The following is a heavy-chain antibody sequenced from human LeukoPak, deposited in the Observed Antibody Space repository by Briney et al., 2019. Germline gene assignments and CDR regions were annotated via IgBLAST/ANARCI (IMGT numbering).Heavy chain of an antibody. CDR2: IYTSGST. J-gene: IGHJ4*02. CDR3: ARVPFNSSSWYTFDY. V-gene: IGHV4-4*07. D-gene: IGHD6-13*01. Sequence: SETLSLTCTVSGGSISSYYWSWIRQPAGKGLEWIGRIYTSGSTNYNPSLKSRVIMSVDTSKNQFSLKLSSLTAADTAVYYCARVPFNSSSWYTFDYWGQGTLVTVSS. CDR1: GGSISSYY.